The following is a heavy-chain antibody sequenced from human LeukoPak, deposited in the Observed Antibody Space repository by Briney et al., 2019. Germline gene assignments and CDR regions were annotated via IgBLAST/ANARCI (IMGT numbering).Heavy chain of an antibody. CDR3: ARSAIDAFDI. Sequence: PSETLSLTCTVSGGSISSYYWSWIRQPPGKGLECIGYIYNSGSTDYNPSLKSRVSISVDTSKNQFSLKLSSVTAADTAVYYCARSAIDAFDIWGQGTMVTVSS. J-gene: IGHJ3*02. CDR1: GGSISSYY. D-gene: IGHD6-25*01. CDR2: IYNSGST. V-gene: IGHV4-59*08.